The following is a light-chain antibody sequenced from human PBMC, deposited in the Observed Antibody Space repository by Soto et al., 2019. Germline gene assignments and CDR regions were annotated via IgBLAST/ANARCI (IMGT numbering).Light chain of an antibody. Sequence: QSALTQPASVSGSPGQSITISCTGASSDVGGYNLVSWYQQYPGKAPKLMIYEVSNRPSGVSNRFSGSKSGNTASLTISGLQDEEEADYHCTSYMDRGTLVFGTGTKVTV. J-gene: IGLJ1*01. CDR2: EVS. CDR3: TSYMDRGTLV. CDR1: SSDVGGYNL. V-gene: IGLV2-14*01.